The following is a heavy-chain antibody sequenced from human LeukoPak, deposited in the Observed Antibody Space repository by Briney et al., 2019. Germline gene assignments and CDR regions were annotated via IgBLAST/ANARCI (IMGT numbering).Heavy chain of an antibody. Sequence: GGSLRLSCAASGFTFSSYEVNWVRHAPGKELEWISYISSNSKYTKYADSVKGRFTISRDNAKKSLYLQMNSLRAEDTAVYYCARDNGNKYYFDYWGQGTLVTVSS. D-gene: IGHD2-8*01. CDR3: ARDNGNKYYFDY. J-gene: IGHJ4*02. CDR2: ISSNSKYT. CDR1: GFTFSSYE. V-gene: IGHV3-21*05.